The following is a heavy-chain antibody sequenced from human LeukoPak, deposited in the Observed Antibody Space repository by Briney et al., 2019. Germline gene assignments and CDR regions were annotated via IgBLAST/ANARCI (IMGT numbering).Heavy chain of an antibody. CDR3: GRVGGRSKAAKGDAFDI. CDR2: IWTAGDT. J-gene: IGHJ3*02. CDR1: GFSFSKND. D-gene: IGHD6-6*01. Sequence: GGSLRLSCAASGFSFSKNDMHWVRRRTGKGLEWVSGIWTAGDTNYPGSVKGRFTISRDNAQNSMYLQMNSLRAEDTAVYYCGRVGGRSKAAKGDAFDIWGQGTMVVVSS. V-gene: IGHV3-13*01.